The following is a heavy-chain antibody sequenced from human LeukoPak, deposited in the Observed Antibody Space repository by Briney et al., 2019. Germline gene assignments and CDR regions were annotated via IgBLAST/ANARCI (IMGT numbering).Heavy chain of an antibody. D-gene: IGHD3-3*01. CDR3: AREPRRYDFWSGYYYYYGMDV. V-gene: IGHV3-66*01. Sequence: GGSLRLSCAASGFTVSSNYMSWVRQAPGKGLEWVSVIYSGGSTYYADSVKGRFTISRDNSKNTLYLQMNSLRAEDTAVYYCAREPRRYDFWSGYYYYYGMDVWGQGTTVTVSS. J-gene: IGHJ6*02. CDR2: IYSGGST. CDR1: GFTVSSNY.